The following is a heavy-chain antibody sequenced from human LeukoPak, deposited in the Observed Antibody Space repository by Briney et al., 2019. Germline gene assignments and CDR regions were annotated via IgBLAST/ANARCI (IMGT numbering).Heavy chain of an antibody. CDR2: INHSGST. CDR1: GGSFSGYY. D-gene: IGHD6-13*01. V-gene: IGHV4-34*01. CDR3: ARHGRSSSWYSAEYFQH. J-gene: IGHJ1*01. Sequence: PSETLSLTCAVYGGSFSGYYWSWIRQPPGKGLEWIGEINHSGSTNYNPSLKSRVTISVDTSKNQFSLKLSSVTAADTAVYYCARHGRSSSWYSAEYFQHWGQGTLVTVSS.